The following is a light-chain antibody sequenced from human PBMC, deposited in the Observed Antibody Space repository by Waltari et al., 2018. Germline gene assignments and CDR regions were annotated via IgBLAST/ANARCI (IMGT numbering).Light chain of an antibody. CDR2: NNN. CDR3: AAWDDSLNGHMV. V-gene: IGLV1-44*01. CDR1: SSNIGSNT. Sequence: QSVLTQPPSASGTPGQRVTISFSGSSSNIGSNTVNWYQHLPGSAPKLLIYNNNQRPSGVPDRFSGSKSGTSASLAISGLQSEDEADYCCAAWDDSLNGHMVFGGGTKLTVL. J-gene: IGLJ2*01.